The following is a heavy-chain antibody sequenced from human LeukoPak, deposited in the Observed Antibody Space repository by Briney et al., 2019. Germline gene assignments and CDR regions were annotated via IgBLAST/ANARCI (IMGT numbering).Heavy chain of an antibody. CDR1: GGSISSYY. Sequence: SETLSLTCTVSGGSISSYYWSWIRQPAGKGLEWIGRIYTTGGTNYNPSRKSRVTISIDKSKNQFSLKLSSVTAADTAVYYCARGDTVATGLYDYWGQGTLVTVSS. V-gene: IGHV4-4*07. J-gene: IGHJ4*02. D-gene: IGHD5-12*01. CDR3: ARGDTVATGLYDY. CDR2: IYTTGGT.